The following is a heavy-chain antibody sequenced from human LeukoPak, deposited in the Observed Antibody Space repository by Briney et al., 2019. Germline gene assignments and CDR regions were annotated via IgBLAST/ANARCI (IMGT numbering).Heavy chain of an antibody. CDR1: GGTFSSYA. CDR3: AKCEYSYGCYFDY. CDR2: IFPIFGTA. V-gene: IGHV1-69*13. Sequence: ASVKVSCTASGGTFSSYAISWVRQAPGQGLEWMGGIFPIFGTANSPQKFSGRVTITADESTNTDYMELSSVRCQDTALYYCAKCEYSYGCYFDYWGQGTLVTVSS. D-gene: IGHD5-18*01. J-gene: IGHJ4*02.